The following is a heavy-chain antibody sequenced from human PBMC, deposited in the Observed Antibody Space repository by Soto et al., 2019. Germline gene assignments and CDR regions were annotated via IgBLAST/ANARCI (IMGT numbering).Heavy chain of an antibody. J-gene: IGHJ4*02. CDR2: IYYSGST. V-gene: IGHV4-61*05. D-gene: IGHD6-19*01. Sequence: SETLSLTCTVSGGSISSSSYYWGWIRQPPGKGLEWIGYIYYSGSTNYNPSLKSRVTISVDTSKNQFSLKLSSVTAADTAVYYCARGGGRYYFDYWGQGTLVTVSS. CDR1: GGSISSSSYY. CDR3: ARGGGRYYFDY.